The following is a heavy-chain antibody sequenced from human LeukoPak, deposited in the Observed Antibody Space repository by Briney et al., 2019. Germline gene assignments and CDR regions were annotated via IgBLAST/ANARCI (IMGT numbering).Heavy chain of an antibody. Sequence: GGSLRLSCAASGLTFSSYAMSWVRQAPGKGLEWVSAISGSGGSTYYADSVKGRFTISRDNLGNNLHLQMNSLRDEDTAVYYCARGRSPDYWYFDLWGCGTLVTVSS. CDR2: ISGSGGST. CDR1: GLTFSSYA. V-gene: IGHV3-23*01. CDR3: ARGRSPDYWYFDL. J-gene: IGHJ2*01.